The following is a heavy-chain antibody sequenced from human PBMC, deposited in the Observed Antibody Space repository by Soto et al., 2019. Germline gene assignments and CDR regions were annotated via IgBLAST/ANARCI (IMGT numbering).Heavy chain of an antibody. D-gene: IGHD3-16*01. CDR3: AKSLEGLPTLGYAFDV. V-gene: IGHV1-18*01. CDR2: ITVYNGNT. Sequence: QVQLVQSGGEVKKPGASVKVSCKASGYTFNRYGVNWVRQAPGQGLEWMGWITVYNGNTNYAQKFQGRVTMTTDTSRDTAYMELTSLTSDDTAVYYCAKSLEGLPTLGYAFDVWGKGSMVTVSS. CDR1: GYTFNRYG. J-gene: IGHJ3*01.